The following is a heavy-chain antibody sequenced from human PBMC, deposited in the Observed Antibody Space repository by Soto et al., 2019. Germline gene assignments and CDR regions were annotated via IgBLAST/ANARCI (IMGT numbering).Heavy chain of an antibody. CDR3: ARAVFDGQQLIPDH. D-gene: IGHD6-13*01. J-gene: IGHJ4*02. Sequence: QVQLVQSGDEMKKPGASVKVSCKASGYTFTSYGITWVRQAPGQGLEWMGWISAYNGKTNYAQKLQGRVTMTTDTPTSTVYLELRSLRSDDTAVFYCARAVFDGQQLIPDHWGQGTLVTVSS. CDR1: GYTFTSYG. V-gene: IGHV1-18*01. CDR2: ISAYNGKT.